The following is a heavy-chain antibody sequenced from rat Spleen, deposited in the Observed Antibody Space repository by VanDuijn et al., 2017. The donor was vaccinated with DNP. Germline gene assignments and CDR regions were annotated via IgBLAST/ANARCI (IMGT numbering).Heavy chain of an antibody. D-gene: IGHD1-2*01. J-gene: IGHJ3*01. Sequence: EVQLVESGGGLVQPGRSMKLSCAASGFTFSNYDMAWVRQAPTKGLEWVASFSYDGSSTYYRDSVKGRFTISRDNAKSTLYLQMDSLRSEDTATYYCATDQREAAMRGYWGQGTLVTVSS. CDR1: GFTFSNYD. V-gene: IGHV5-20*01. CDR2: FSYDGSST. CDR3: ATDQREAAMRGY.